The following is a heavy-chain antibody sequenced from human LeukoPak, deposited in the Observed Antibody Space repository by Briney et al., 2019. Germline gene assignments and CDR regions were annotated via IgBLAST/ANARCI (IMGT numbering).Heavy chain of an antibody. J-gene: IGHJ4*02. V-gene: IGHV4-34*01. Sequence: PSETLSLTCAVYGGSFSGYYWSWIRQPPGKGLEWIGEINHSGSTNYNPSLKSRVTMSVDTSKNQFSLKLSSVTAADTAVYYCARGGYPHDYWGQGTLVTVSS. D-gene: IGHD5-12*01. CDR3: ARGGYPHDY. CDR2: INHSGST. CDR1: GGSFSGYY.